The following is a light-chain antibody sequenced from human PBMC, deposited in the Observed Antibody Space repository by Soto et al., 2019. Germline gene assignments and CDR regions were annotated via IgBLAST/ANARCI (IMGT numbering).Light chain of an antibody. CDR3: QHYNSYSEA. V-gene: IGKV1-5*03. Sequence: DIQMTQSPSTLSGSVGDRVTITCRASQTISSWMAWYPQKPGKAPTLLIYKASTLKSGVPSRCSGSGSGTEFTLTIISLQPDDFATDYCQHYNSYSEAFGQGTKVDIK. J-gene: IGKJ1*01. CDR2: KAS. CDR1: QTISSW.